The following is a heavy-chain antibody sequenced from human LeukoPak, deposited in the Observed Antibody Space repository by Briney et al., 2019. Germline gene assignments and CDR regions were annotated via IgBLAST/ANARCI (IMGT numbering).Heavy chain of an antibody. CDR3: ARFGLRYFDWLSPQPFDY. CDR1: GYTFTSYG. V-gene: IGHV1-18*01. J-gene: IGHJ4*02. D-gene: IGHD3-9*01. Sequence: ASVKVSCKASGYTFTSYGISWVRQAPGQGLEWMGWISAYNGNTNYAQKLQGRVTMTTDTFTSTAYMELRSLRSDDTAVYYCARFGLRYFDWLSPQPFDYWGQGTLVTVSS. CDR2: ISAYNGNT.